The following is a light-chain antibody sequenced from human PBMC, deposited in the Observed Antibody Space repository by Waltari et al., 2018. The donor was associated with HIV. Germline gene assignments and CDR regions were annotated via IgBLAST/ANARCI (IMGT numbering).Light chain of an antibody. CDR3: VSWDVSLSGWV. Sequence: QSVLTQPPSASGTPGQRVTISCSGGISNIGNNYVYWYQQVPGTAPKLLVCKDNQRPSGVPDLFAASESGTSASLAISGLLSEDEADYYCVSWDVSLSGWVFGGGTKLTVL. V-gene: IGLV1-47*01. CDR2: KDN. CDR1: ISNIGNNY. J-gene: IGLJ3*02.